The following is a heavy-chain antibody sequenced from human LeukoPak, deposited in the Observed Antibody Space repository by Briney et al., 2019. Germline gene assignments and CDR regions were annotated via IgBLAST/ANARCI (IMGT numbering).Heavy chain of an antibody. J-gene: IGHJ4*02. CDR2: IYYSGST. Sequence: SQTLSLTCTVSGGSISGYYWSWIRQPPGKGLEWIGNIYYSGSTNYNPSLESRITMSVDTSKNQFSLKVSSVTAADTAVFYCARYRHYQRDFDYWGQGTLVTVSS. D-gene: IGHD4-11*01. V-gene: IGHV4-59*08. CDR1: GGSISGYY. CDR3: ARYRHYQRDFDY.